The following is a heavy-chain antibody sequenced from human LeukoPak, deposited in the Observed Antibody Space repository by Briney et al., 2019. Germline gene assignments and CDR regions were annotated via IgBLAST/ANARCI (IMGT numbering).Heavy chain of an antibody. Sequence: PGGSLRLSCAASGFTFSSYGMSWVRQAPGKGLEWVSAISGSGGSTYYADSVKGRFTISRDNSKNTLYLQMNSLRAEDTDVYYCAKPFRDSDDAFDIWGQGTMVTVSS. CDR3: AKPFRDSDDAFDI. CDR2: ISGSGGST. J-gene: IGHJ3*02. V-gene: IGHV3-23*01. D-gene: IGHD5-24*01. CDR1: GFTFSSYG.